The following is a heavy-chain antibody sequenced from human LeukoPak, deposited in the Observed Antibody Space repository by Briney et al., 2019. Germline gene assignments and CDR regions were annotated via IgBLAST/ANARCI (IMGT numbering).Heavy chain of an antibody. V-gene: IGHV1-2*02. J-gene: IGHJ4*02. CDR3: ASSPARDGYGEMTYYFDY. D-gene: IGHD5-24*01. Sequence: ASVKVSCKASGYTFTGYYMHWVRQAPGQGLEWMGWINPDSGATNYEQKFQGRVTMTRDTSISTAYMELSSLRSEDTAVYYCASSPARDGYGEMTYYFDYWGQGTLVTVSS. CDR2: INPDSGAT. CDR1: GYTFTGYY.